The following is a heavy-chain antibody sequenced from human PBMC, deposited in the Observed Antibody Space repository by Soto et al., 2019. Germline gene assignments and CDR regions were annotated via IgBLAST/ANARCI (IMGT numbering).Heavy chain of an antibody. CDR1: GVSISSSNW. Sequence: SETLSLTCAVSGVSISSSNWWSWVRQPPGKGLEWIGEIYHSGSTNYNPSLKRRVTISVDKSKNQFSLKLSSVTAADTAVYYCARVSGSYYYGMDVWGQGTTVTVSS. J-gene: IGHJ6*02. CDR2: IYHSGST. D-gene: IGHD3-10*01. CDR3: ARVSGSYYYGMDV. V-gene: IGHV4-4*02.